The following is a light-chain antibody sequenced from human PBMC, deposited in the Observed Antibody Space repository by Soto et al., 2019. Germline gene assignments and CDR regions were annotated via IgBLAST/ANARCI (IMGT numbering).Light chain of an antibody. J-gene: IGKJ4*01. CDR3: QQYNNWPPLT. CDR1: QSVSGN. CDR2: GAS. V-gene: IGKV3-15*01. Sequence: EIVMTQSPATLSVSPGERATLSCRASQSVSGNLAWYQQQPGQAPRLLIYGASTRATGIPARFSGSGSGTEFTLTISSLQSEDFAVYYRQQYNNWPPLTFGGGTKVEIK.